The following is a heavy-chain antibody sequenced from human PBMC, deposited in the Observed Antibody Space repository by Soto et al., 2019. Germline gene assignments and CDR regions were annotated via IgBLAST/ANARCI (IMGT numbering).Heavy chain of an antibody. CDR1: GFTFSSYG. CDR3: AREAGYCSGGSCYGVWFDP. CDR2: IWYDGSNK. D-gene: IGHD2-15*01. V-gene: IGHV3-33*01. Sequence: GGSLRLSCAASGFTFSSYGMHWVRQAPGKGLEWVAVIWYDGSNKYYADSVKGRFTISRDNSKNTLYLQMNSLRAEDTAVYYCAREAGYCSGGSCYGVWFDPWGQGTLVTVSS. J-gene: IGHJ5*02.